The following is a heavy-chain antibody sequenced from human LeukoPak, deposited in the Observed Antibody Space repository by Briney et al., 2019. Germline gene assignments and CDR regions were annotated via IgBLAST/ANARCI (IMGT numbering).Heavy chain of an antibody. D-gene: IGHD3-22*01. V-gene: IGHV3-30*02. Sequence: GGSLRLSCAASGFTFSSYGMHWVRQAPGKGLEWVAFIRYDGSNKYYADSVKGRFTISRDNSKNTLYLQMNSLRAEDTAVYYCAKGGVLYYYDSSGYYEGTDAFDIWGQGTMVTVSS. CDR2: IRYDGSNK. CDR1: GFTFSSYG. J-gene: IGHJ3*02. CDR3: AKGGVLYYYDSSGYYEGTDAFDI.